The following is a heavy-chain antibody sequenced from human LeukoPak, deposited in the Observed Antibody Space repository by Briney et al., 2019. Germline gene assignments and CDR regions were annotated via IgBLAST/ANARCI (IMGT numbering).Heavy chain of an antibody. V-gene: IGHV4-34*01. CDR3: ARRRIAAAGTIDY. CDR1: GGSFSGYY. J-gene: IGHJ4*02. D-gene: IGHD6-13*01. Sequence: SETLSLTCAVSGGSFSGYYWTWIRQPPGKGLEWIGEINHSGSTNYNPSLKSRVTISVDTSKNQFSLKLSSVTAADTAVYYCARRRIAAAGTIDYWGQGTLVTVSS. CDR2: INHSGST.